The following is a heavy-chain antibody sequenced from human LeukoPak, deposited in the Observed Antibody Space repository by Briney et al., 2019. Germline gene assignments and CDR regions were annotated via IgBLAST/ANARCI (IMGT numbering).Heavy chain of an antibody. CDR2: IYYSGST. J-gene: IGHJ4*02. Sequence: SETLSLTCTVSGGSISSSSYYWGWIRQPPGKGLEWIGSIYYSGSTYYNPSLKSRVTISVDTSKNQFSLKLSSVTAADTAVYYCARGGGPPSYLDFWGQGTLVTVSS. CDR3: ARGGGPPSYLDF. V-gene: IGHV4-39*01. D-gene: IGHD3-16*01. CDR1: GGSISSSSYY.